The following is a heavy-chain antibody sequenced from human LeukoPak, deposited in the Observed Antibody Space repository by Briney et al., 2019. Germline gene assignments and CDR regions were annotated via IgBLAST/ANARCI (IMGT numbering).Heavy chain of an antibody. D-gene: IGHD3-22*01. V-gene: IGHV4-4*02. J-gene: IGHJ4*02. CDR1: AGSISSSNW. CDR3: ARGTPYYYDSSGSRGYYFDY. Sequence: SETLSLTCSVSAGSISSSNWWSWVRQSPVKGLEWIGEIYLYGTTNYNPSLKSRVTMSVDRSKNQFSLKLSSVTAADTAVYYCARGTPYYYDSSGSRGYYFDYWGQGTLVTVSS. CDR2: IYLYGTT.